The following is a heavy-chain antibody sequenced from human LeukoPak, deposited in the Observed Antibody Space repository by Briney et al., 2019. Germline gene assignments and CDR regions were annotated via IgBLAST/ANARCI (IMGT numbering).Heavy chain of an antibody. J-gene: IGHJ6*02. CDR3: ARDGVTEYYYYYGMDV. V-gene: IGHV1-2*02. D-gene: IGHD3-16*01. Sequence: ASVKVSCKASGYTFTGYYMHWVPQAPGQGLEWMGWINPNSGGTNYAQKFQGRVTMTRDTSISTAYMELSRLRSDDTAVYYCARDGVTEYYYYYGMDVWGQGTTVTVSS. CDR2: INPNSGGT. CDR1: GYTFTGYY.